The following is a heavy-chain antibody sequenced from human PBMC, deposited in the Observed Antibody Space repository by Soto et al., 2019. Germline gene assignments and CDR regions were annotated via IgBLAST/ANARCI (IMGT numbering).Heavy chain of an antibody. CDR3: ARSGGSYFGPFDS. CDR1: GFTFRSYT. CDR2: ISYDGSNK. D-gene: IGHD1-26*01. Sequence: VGSLRLSCAASGFTFRSYTMHWVRQAPGKGLEWVAVISYDGSNKYYADYVKGRFTISRDNSKNTLYVQMNRLRAEDTAVFYCARSGGSYFGPFDSWGLGTLVTVSS. V-gene: IGHV3-30-3*01. J-gene: IGHJ4*02.